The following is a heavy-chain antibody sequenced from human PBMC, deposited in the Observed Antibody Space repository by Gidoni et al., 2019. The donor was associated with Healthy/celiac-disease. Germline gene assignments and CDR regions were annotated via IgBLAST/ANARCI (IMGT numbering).Heavy chain of an antibody. Sequence: QVQLVQSGAEVKKPGASVKVSCKASGYTFTSYYMHWVRQAPGQGLEWMGIINPSGGSTSYAQKFQGRVTMTRDTSTSTVYMELSSLRSEDTAVYYCARGSGGTLRYFDWLLSLDYWGQGTLVTVSS. CDR2: INPSGGST. D-gene: IGHD3-9*01. J-gene: IGHJ4*02. CDR1: GYTFTSYY. V-gene: IGHV1-46*01. CDR3: ARGSGGTLRYFDWLLSLDY.